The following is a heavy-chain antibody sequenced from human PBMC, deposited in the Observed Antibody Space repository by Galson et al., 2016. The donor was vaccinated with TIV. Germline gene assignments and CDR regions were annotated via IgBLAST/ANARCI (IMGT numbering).Heavy chain of an antibody. CDR3: AQAVYYDSTAYYLHY. V-gene: IGHV1-2*06. Sequence: SVKVSCKASGYIFIAYYIHWVRQARGHGLEWMGRINPNSGDTTSAQKFQGRVTMTRDTSIRTAYLEVSRLSSDDTAVYFCAQAVYYDSTAYYLHYWGQGALVTVSS. J-gene: IGHJ4*02. CDR2: INPNSGDT. D-gene: IGHD3-22*01. CDR1: GYIFIAYY.